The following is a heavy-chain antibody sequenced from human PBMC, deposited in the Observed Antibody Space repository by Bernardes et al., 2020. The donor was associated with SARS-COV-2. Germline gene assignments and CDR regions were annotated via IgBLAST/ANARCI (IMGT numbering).Heavy chain of an antibody. CDR3: ARERSGRITIFGVVTLPSGMAV. D-gene: IGHD3-3*01. Sequence: GGSLRLSRAASGFTFSSYWMHWVRQAPGKGLVWVSRINSDGSSTSYADSVKGRFTISRDNAKNTLYLQMNSLRAEDTAVYYCARERSGRITIFGVVTLPSGMAVWGKGTTVTVSS. CDR2: INSDGSST. V-gene: IGHV3-74*01. CDR1: GFTFSSYW. J-gene: IGHJ6*04.